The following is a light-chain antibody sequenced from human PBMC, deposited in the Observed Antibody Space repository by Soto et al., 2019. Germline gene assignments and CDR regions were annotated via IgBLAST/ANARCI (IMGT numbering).Light chain of an antibody. J-gene: IGLJ7*01. CDR2: EDN. Sequence: NFMLTQPHSVSESPGKTVTISCTRSSGSIASNYVQWYQQRPGSSPTTVIYEDNQRPSGVPDRFSGSIDSSSNSASLTISGLKTEDEANYYCLSYDSSNLAVFGGGTQLTVL. V-gene: IGLV6-57*01. CDR3: LSYDSSNLAV. CDR1: SGSIASNY.